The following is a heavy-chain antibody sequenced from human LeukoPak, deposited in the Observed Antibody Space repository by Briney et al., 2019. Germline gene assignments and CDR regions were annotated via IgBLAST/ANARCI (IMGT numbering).Heavy chain of an antibody. J-gene: IGHJ4*02. CDR3: ARGTSMPAATNRVVDY. V-gene: IGHV3-7*01. D-gene: IGHD6-13*01. CDR2: INQDGSEK. CDR1: GFTFSTYW. Sequence: GGSLRLSCAASGFTFSTYWMNWVRQAPGKGLEWVANINQDGSEKHCVDSVKGRFTTSRDNAKNSLYLQMNSLSADDTAIYYCARGTSMPAATNRVVDYWSQGTLVTVSS.